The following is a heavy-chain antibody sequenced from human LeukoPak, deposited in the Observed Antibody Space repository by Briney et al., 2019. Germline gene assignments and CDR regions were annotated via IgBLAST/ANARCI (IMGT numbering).Heavy chain of an antibody. D-gene: IGHD2-21*01. CDR1: GFKFSSYW. CDR3: TSGGAPSDW. Sequence: GGSLRLSCAASGFKFSSYWMRWVRQTPGKGLEWVANIKHDGSEKYYVDSVKGRFTVSRDNDKDSLYLQMNSLGVEDTAVYWCTSGGAPSDWWGQGTLVTASS. CDR2: IKHDGSEK. V-gene: IGHV3-7*05. J-gene: IGHJ4*02.